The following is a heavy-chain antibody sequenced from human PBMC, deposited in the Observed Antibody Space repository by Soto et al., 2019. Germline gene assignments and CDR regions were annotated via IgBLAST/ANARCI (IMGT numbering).Heavy chain of an antibody. CDR2: INHSSGDT. CDR3: AKDRGTTERYYYDSSGPKGFSFDY. Sequence: GGSLRLSCAASGFTFHQCAMSWVRQAPGKGLEWVSVINHSSGDTYYADSVKGRFTISRDDSKNTLYLQMNSLRAEDTAVYYCAKDRGTTERYYYDSSGPKGFSFDYWGQGTLVTVSS. CDR1: GFTFHQCA. V-gene: IGHV3-23*01. J-gene: IGHJ4*02. D-gene: IGHD3-22*01.